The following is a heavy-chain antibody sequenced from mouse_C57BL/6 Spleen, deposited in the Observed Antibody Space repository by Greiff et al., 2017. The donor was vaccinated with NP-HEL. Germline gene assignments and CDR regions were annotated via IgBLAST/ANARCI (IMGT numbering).Heavy chain of an antibody. V-gene: IGHV1-69*01. J-gene: IGHJ2*01. Sequence: QVQLQQSGAELVMPGASVKLSCKASGYTFTSYWMHWVTQRPGQGLEWIGEIDPSDSYTNYNQKFKGKSTLTVDKSSSTAYMQLSSLTSEDSAVYYCARSPDYYGSSYWGQGTTLTVSS. CDR2: IDPSDSYT. CDR1: GYTFTSYW. CDR3: ARSPDYYGSSY. D-gene: IGHD1-1*01.